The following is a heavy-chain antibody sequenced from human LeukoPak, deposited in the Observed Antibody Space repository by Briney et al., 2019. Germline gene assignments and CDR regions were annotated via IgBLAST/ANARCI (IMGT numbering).Heavy chain of an antibody. CDR3: ARDRSTTHFDY. CDR2: ISGSGGVT. D-gene: IGHD5/OR15-5a*01. CDR1: GFTFSNYA. Sequence: GGSLRLSCAASGFTFSNYAMNWVRQAPGKGLEWVSVISGSGGVTFYADSMKGRFTISRDNSKNTLFLQMDSLRAEDTAVYYCARDRSTTHFDYWGQGTLVTVSS. V-gene: IGHV3-23*01. J-gene: IGHJ4*02.